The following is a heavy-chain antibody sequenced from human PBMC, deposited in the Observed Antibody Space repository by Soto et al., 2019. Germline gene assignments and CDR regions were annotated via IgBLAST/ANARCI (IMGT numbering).Heavy chain of an antibody. CDR2: INHSGST. CDR3: AREVPSRYFDL. CDR1: GGSFSDYY. V-gene: IGHV4-34*01. J-gene: IGHJ2*01. Sequence: QVRLQQWGAGLLKPSETLPLTCAVYGGSFSDYYWSWIRQPPGKGLEWIGEINHSGSTNYNPSLKSRVTISVDTSKNQFSLKLNSVTVADTAVYYCAREVPSRYFDLWGRGTTVTVSS. D-gene: IGHD3-10*01.